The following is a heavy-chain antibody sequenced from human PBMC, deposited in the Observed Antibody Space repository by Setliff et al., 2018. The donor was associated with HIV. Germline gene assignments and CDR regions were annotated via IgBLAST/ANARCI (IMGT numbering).Heavy chain of an antibody. CDR3: ARDDHYYDSGSYYSDWYFDL. CDR1: GYTFTSYA. Sequence: SVKVSCKASGYTFTSYAIHWVRQAPGQGLEWMGGIIPIFGSTKYAQKFQGRVTITADESTSTADMELSSLRSEDTAVYYCARDDHYYDSGSYYSDWYFDLWGRGTLVTVSS. D-gene: IGHD3-10*01. J-gene: IGHJ2*01. V-gene: IGHV1-69*13. CDR2: IIPIFGST.